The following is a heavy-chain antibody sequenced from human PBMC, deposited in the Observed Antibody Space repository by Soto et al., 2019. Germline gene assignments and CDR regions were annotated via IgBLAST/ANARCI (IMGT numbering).Heavy chain of an antibody. V-gene: IGHV3-7*01. J-gene: IGHJ4*02. CDR2: IKQDGSEK. CDR3: ASDTSGYRGFDY. Sequence: PWGALLVSSASSVFSFNIYSMTWVRQAPGKGLEWVANIKQDGSEKYYVDSVKGRFIISRDNAKSSLYLQMNSLRAEDTAVYYCASDTSGYRGFDYWGQGTMVTVSS. CDR1: VFSFNIYS. D-gene: IGHD3-22*01.